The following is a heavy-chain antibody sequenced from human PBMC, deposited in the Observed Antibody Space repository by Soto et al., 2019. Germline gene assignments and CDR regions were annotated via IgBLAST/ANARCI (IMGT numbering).Heavy chain of an antibody. Sequence: PGGSLRLSCAASGFAFSGSAMDWVRQASGKGPEWVGRIRSKGHNYATEYAASVKGRFTISRDDSKNTAYLQMNSLQTEDTAVYYCTRDLFSYDYSGILWFDPWGQGTLVTVSS. D-gene: IGHD3-16*01. J-gene: IGHJ5*02. V-gene: IGHV3-73*01. CDR1: GFAFSGSA. CDR3: TRDLFSYDYSGILWFDP. CDR2: IRSKGHNYAT.